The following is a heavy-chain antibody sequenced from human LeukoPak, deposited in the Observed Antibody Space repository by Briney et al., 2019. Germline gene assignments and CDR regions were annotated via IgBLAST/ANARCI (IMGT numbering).Heavy chain of an antibody. D-gene: IGHD3-22*01. CDR2: IRHDGTNK. Sequence: GGSLRLSCAASGFTFNSYGMHLVRRAPGKGLEWVAFIRHDGTNKYYADSVKGRFTISRDNSKNTLFLQMSSLRVEDTAVYYCGRDVSDTVVVITHNFDFWGQGTLVTVSS. J-gene: IGHJ4*02. CDR1: GFTFNSYG. V-gene: IGHV3-30*02. CDR3: GRDVSDTVVVITHNFDF.